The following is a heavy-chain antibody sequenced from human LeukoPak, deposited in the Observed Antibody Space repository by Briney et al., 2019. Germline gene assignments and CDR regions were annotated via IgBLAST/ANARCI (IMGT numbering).Heavy chain of an antibody. CDR2: IKQDGSEI. V-gene: IGHV3-7*01. CDR1: GFTSSDYW. J-gene: IGHJ4*02. Sequence: PGGSLRLSCAASGFTSSDYWMTWVRQAPGKGLEWVANIKQDGSEIHYVDSVKGRFTISRDDAKNSLYLQMNCLRAEDTAVYYCARDGGYCSGGTCYSTHWGQGTLVTVPS. D-gene: IGHD2-15*01. CDR3: ARDGGYCSGGTCYSTH.